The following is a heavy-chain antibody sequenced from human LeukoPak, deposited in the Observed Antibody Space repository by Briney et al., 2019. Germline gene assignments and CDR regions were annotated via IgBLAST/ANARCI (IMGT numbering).Heavy chain of an antibody. CDR3: ARHRRDTGTPYYYYMDV. V-gene: IGHV5-51*01. D-gene: IGHD5-24*01. J-gene: IGHJ6*03. Sequence: GESLKISCKGSGYSFTSYWIGWVRQMPGKGLEWMGIIYPGDSDTRYSPSFQGQVTISADKSISTAYLQWSSLKASDTAMYYCARHRRDTGTPYYYYMDVWGKGTTVTVSS. CDR1: GYSFTSYW. CDR2: IYPGDSDT.